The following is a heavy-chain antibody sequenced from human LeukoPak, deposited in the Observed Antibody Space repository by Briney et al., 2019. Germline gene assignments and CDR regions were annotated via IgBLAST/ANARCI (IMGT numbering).Heavy chain of an antibody. V-gene: IGHV1-24*01. CDR1: GHTLTELS. D-gene: IGHD1-26*01. CDR3: ATGEWDPDAFDI. J-gene: IGHJ3*02. CDR2: FDPEEGEI. Sequence: ASVKVSCKGSGHTLTELSMHWVRQAPGKGLEWMGGFDPEEGEIIYAQKFQGRVTMTEDTSTDTVYMELSSLRSEDTAVYYCATGEWDPDAFDIWGQGTMVTVSS.